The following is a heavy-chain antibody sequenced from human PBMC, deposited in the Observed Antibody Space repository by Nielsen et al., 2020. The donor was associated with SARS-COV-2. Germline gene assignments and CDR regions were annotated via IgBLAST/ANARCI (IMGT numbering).Heavy chain of an antibody. CDR2: IFNTGST. D-gene: IGHD3-16*01. V-gene: IGHV4-4*08. Sequence: SETLSLTCTVFGGSIGSYYWSWIRQPPGKGLEWIGHIFNTGSTSYNPSLRSRVTILVDTSKNHFSLKLSSVTAADTAVYYCAREVRGRSYWGQGTLVTVSS. J-gene: IGHJ4*02. CDR1: GGSIGSYY. CDR3: AREVRGRSY.